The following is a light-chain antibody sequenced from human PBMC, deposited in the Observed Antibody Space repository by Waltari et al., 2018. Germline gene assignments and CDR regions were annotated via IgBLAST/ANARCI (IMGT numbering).Light chain of an antibody. V-gene: IGLV2-8*01. CDR2: EVS. J-gene: IGLJ2*01. Sequence: QSALAQPPSASGSPGQSVTISCTGTSSDVGGYNSVSWYQQPPGKAPKLMIYEVSKRPSGVPDRFSGSKSGNTASLTVSGLQAEDEAAYYCSSYAGSNFVVFGGGTKVTVL. CDR1: SSDVGGYNS. CDR3: SSYAGSNFVV.